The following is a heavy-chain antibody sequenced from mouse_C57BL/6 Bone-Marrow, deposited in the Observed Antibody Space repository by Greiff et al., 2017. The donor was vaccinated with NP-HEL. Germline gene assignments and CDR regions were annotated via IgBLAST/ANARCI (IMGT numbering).Heavy chain of an antibody. V-gene: IGHV2-5*01. CDR2: IWRGGST. J-gene: IGHJ4*01. Sequence: VKVVESGPGLVQPSQSLSITCTVSGFSLTSYGVHWVRQSPGKGLEWLGVIWRGGSTDYNAAFMSRLSITKDNSKSQVFFKMNSLQADDTAIYYCAKPSTVVAYYYAMDYWGQGTSVTVSS. D-gene: IGHD1-1*01. CDR1: GFSLTSYG. CDR3: AKPSTVVAYYYAMDY.